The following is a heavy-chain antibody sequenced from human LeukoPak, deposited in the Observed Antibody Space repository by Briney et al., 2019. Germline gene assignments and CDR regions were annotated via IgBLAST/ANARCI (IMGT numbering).Heavy chain of an antibody. CDR1: GGSFSGYY. D-gene: IGHD1-26*01. Sequence: PSETLSLTCAVYGGSFSGYYWSWIRQPPGKGLEWIGEINHSGSTNYNPSLKSRVTISVDTSKNQFSLKLSSVTAADTAVYYCARGFPSGSYFHWGQGTLVTVSS. V-gene: IGHV4-34*01. CDR3: ARGFPSGSYFH. CDR2: INHSGST. J-gene: IGHJ4*02.